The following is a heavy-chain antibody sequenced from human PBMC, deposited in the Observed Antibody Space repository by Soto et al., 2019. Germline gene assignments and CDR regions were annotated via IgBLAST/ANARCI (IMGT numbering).Heavy chain of an antibody. D-gene: IGHD5-12*01. CDR1: GFTFRSYA. V-gene: IGHV3-30-3*01. CDR2: ISYDGNNN. CDR3: ARGIGDGYNLDY. J-gene: IGHJ4*02. Sequence: QVQLVESGGGVVQPGTSLRLSCAVCGFTFRSYATHWVRQAPGGGLEWVALISYDGNNNYYADSVKGRFTISRDTFKNTLFLQMNSLRREDTAMYYCARGIGDGYNLDYWGQGTLVTVSS.